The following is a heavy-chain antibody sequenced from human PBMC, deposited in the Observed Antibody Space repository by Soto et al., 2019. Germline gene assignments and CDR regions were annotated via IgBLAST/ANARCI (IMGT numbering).Heavy chain of an antibody. CDR1: GFTFRTYT. Sequence: EVQLVESGGGLVKPGGSLRLSCISSGFTFRTYTMNWVRQAPGKGLEWVSGISGFSPYTFYAESVKGRFTISRDNAKNSLYLQMNSLRAEDTAVYYCARDRGYDAHDYYYNAMDVWGQGTTVTVSS. CDR2: ISGFSPYT. D-gene: IGHD3-10*01. V-gene: IGHV3-21*01. CDR3: ARDRGYDAHDYYYNAMDV. J-gene: IGHJ6*02.